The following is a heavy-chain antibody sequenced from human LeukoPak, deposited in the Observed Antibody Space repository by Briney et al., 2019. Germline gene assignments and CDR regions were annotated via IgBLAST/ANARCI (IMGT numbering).Heavy chain of an antibody. CDR3: AKDPNGDYVGAFDF. D-gene: IGHD4-17*01. CDR1: GFTFDDFA. Sequence: GGSLRLSCAGSGFTFDDFAMHWVRQAPGKGLEWVSGISWNSGRIGYADSVKGRFTISRDNAKNTLFLQMNSLRADDTAVYYCAKDPNGDYVGAFDFWGQGTMVSVS. V-gene: IGHV3-9*01. J-gene: IGHJ3*01. CDR2: ISWNSGRI.